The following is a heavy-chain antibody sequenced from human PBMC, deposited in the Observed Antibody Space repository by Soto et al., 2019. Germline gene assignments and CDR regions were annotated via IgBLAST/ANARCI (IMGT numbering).Heavy chain of an antibody. D-gene: IGHD3-9*01. CDR2: ISGSGGST. Sequence: EVQLLESGGGLVQPGGSLRLSCAASGFTFSSYAMSWVRQAPGKGLEWVSAISGSGGSTYYADSVKGLFTISRDNSKNTIYLQMNSRRAEDTAVYNCCKNTRSGILTGHYRQWGQGILVTVS. J-gene: IGHJ4*02. CDR3: CKNTRSGILTGHYRQ. CDR1: GFTFSSYA. V-gene: IGHV3-23*01.